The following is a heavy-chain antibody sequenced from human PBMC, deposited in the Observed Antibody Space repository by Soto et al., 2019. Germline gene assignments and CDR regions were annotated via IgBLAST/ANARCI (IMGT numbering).Heavy chain of an antibody. CDR2: ISAGGVHT. D-gene: IGHD2-21*01. Sequence: PGGSLRLSCVASGFVFSAYAMGWVRQAPGKXLEWVSAISAGGVHTYYADSVKGRFTVSRANSKNPLYLQMNSLRAEDTAIYYCANVPIWCGGSSCYTEGFDSWGQGALVTVYS. CDR3: ANVPIWCGGSSCYTEGFDS. V-gene: IGHV3-23*01. J-gene: IGHJ4*02. CDR1: GFVFSAYA.